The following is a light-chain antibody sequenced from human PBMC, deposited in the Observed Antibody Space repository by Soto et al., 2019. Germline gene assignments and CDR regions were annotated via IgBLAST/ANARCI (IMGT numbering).Light chain of an antibody. CDR2: GTS. CDR3: QQYGSSSWT. V-gene: IGKV3-20*01. Sequence: IVLTQSPGTLSLSPGERATLSCRASQSVSSSYLAWYQQKPGQAPRLLIYGTSSRATAIPDRFSGSGSGTDFTLTISRLEPEDFAVYYRQQYGSSSWTFGQGTKVDIK. J-gene: IGKJ1*01. CDR1: QSVSSSY.